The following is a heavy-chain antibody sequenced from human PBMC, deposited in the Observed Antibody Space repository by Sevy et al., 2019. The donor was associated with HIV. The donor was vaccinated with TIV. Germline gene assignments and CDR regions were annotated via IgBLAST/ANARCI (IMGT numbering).Heavy chain of an antibody. J-gene: IGHJ4*02. CDR2: VDNDGSGT. CDR1: GFTFTNYW. V-gene: IGHV3-74*01. D-gene: IGHD2-8*01. CDR3: TRDMYGIDY. Sequence: GGSLRLSCAASGFTFTNYWMHWVRQAPGKGLVWVSRVDNDGSGTNYADSVKGRFTISRDNAKNTVYLQMNSLRAEDTAGYYGTRDMYGIDYWGQGTLVTVSS.